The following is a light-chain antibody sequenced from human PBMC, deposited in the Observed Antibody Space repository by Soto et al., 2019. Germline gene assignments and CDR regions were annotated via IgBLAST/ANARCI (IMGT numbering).Light chain of an antibody. V-gene: IGKV1-27*01. CDR1: QGLTNS. CDR2: AAS. J-gene: IGKJ1*01. CDR3: QRYNSASIT. Sequence: DIQMTRSPSSLSASVEDRVTITCRASQGLTNSLAWYQQKPGEVPKLLIYAASILQSRVPSRFSGSGSGTDFTLTISSLQPEDVATYYCQRYNSASITFGQGTKVDIK.